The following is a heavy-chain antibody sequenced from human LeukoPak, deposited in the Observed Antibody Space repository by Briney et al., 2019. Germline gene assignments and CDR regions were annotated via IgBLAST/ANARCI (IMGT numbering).Heavy chain of an antibody. Sequence: GGSLILSCAASGFTFSSYGMHWVRQAPGKGLEWVTFIQYDGSNKYYADSVKGRFTISRDNSKNTVYLQMNSLRTEDTAVYYCARSLTMVRAYDYWGQGTLVTVSS. CDR1: GFTFSSYG. J-gene: IGHJ4*02. V-gene: IGHV3-30*02. CDR3: ARSLTMVRAYDY. CDR2: IQYDGSNK. D-gene: IGHD3-10*01.